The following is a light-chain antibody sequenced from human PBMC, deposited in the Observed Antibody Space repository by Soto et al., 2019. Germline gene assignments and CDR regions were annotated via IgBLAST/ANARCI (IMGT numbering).Light chain of an antibody. J-gene: IGLJ2*01. CDR2: LDT. CDR3: QAWDDTTGVV. Sequence: SYELTRPPSVSVSPGQTASITCSGANLGERYACWYQQKPGQSPVLVIYLDTKRPSGIPERFSGSNSGNTATLTISGTQAVDEADYYCQAWDDTTGVVFGGGTKLTVL. V-gene: IGLV3-1*01. CDR1: NLGERY.